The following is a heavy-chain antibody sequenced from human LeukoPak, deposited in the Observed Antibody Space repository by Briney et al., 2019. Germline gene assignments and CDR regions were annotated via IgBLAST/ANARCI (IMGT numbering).Heavy chain of an antibody. Sequence: GASLRLSCAASGFIFIDYWMSWVRQAPGKGLEWVADISGSGSSTYYVDSVKGRFTISRDNAKNTLFLQMNSLRAEDTAVYYCARGAVYIYCDYWGQGTLVTVSS. J-gene: IGHJ4*02. D-gene: IGHD2-8*01. V-gene: IGHV3-23*01. CDR3: ARGAVYIYCDY. CDR2: ISGSGSST. CDR1: GFIFIDYW.